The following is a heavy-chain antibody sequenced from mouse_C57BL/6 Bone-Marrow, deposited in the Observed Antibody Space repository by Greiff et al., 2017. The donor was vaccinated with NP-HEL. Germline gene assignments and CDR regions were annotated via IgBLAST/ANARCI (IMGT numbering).Heavy chain of an antibody. D-gene: IGHD1-1*01. CDR2: ISDGGSYT. CDR3: AREDYYYGSLWYFDV. V-gene: IGHV5-4*01. J-gene: IGHJ1*03. CDR1: GFTFSSYA. Sequence: EVNVVESGGGLVKPGGSLKLSCAASGFTFSSYAMSWVRQTPEKRLEWVATISDGGSYTYYPDNVKGRFTISRDNAKNNLYLQMSHLKSEDTAMYYCAREDYYYGSLWYFDVWGTGTTVTVSS.